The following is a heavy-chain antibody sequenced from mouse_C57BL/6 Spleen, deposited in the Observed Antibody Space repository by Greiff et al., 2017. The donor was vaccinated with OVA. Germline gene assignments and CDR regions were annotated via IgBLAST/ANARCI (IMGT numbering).Heavy chain of an antibody. J-gene: IGHJ3*01. V-gene: IGHV1-9*01. CDR3: ASLQDYGSSYEIAY. Sequence: VLLVESGAELMKPGASVKLSCKATGYTFTGYWIDWVKQRPGHGLEWIGEIFPGSGSTNYNDKFKGKATFTADTSSNTAYMQLSSLTSEDSAIYDGASLQDYGSSYEIAYWGQGTLVTVSA. CDR2: IFPGSGST. CDR1: GYTFTGYW. D-gene: IGHD1-1*01.